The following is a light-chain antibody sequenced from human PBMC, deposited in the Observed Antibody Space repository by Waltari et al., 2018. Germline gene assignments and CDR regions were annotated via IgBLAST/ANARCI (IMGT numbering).Light chain of an antibody. Sequence: DIPMTQSPSSLSASAGDRVTLTCRSSQRISSFLNWYQQKPGKAPKLLIYAASNLHSGVPSRFSGSGSGTDFTLTISSLQPEDFATYYCQQSYTTPFTFGPGTTVDVK. CDR3: QQSYTTPFT. J-gene: IGKJ3*01. CDR2: AAS. V-gene: IGKV1-39*01. CDR1: QRISSF.